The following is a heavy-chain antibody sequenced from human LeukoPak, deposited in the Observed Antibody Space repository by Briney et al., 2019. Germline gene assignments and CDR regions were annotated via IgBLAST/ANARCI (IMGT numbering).Heavy chain of an antibody. CDR1: GYTFTGYY. V-gene: IGHV1-2*02. J-gene: IGHJ4*02. CDR2: INPNSGDT. D-gene: IGHD6-13*01. CDR3: ARDWAAAGFLDY. Sequence: GASVKVSCKASGYTFTGYYIHWVRQAPGQGLEWMGWINPNSGDTDYAQNFQGRVTMTRDTSIITAYMELSRLISDNTAVYYRARDWAAAGFLDYWGQGTLVTVSS.